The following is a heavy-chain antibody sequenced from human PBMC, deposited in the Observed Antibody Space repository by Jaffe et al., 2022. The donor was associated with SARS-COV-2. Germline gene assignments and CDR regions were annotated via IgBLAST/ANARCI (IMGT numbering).Heavy chain of an antibody. V-gene: IGHV3-23*01. Sequence: EVQLLESGGGLAQPGGSLRLSCAASGFTFDTYAMTWVRQAPGQGLEWVSTISGGGGTTYYADSVKGRFTISRDNSKNTLYLQVHSLRAEDTAVYYCARPARLRIFDWIEGAFDVWGQGTMVTVSS. J-gene: IGHJ3*01. CDR1: GFTFDTYA. CDR3: ARPARLRIFDWIEGAFDV. CDR2: ISGGGGTT. D-gene: IGHD3-9*01.